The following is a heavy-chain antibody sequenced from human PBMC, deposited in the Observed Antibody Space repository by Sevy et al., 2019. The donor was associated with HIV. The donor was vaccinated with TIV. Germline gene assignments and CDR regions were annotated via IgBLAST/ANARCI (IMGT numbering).Heavy chain of an antibody. J-gene: IGHJ4*02. V-gene: IGHV1-2*02. CDR3: ARAGYYYDSSDPPGGY. CDR1: GYTFTGYY. CDR2: INPNSGGT. D-gene: IGHD3-22*01. Sequence: ASVKVSCKASGYTFTGYYMHWVRQAPGQGLEWMGWINPNSGGTNYAQKFQGRVTMTRDTSISTAYMELSRLRSDDTAVYYCARAGYYYDSSDPPGGYWGQGTLVTVSS.